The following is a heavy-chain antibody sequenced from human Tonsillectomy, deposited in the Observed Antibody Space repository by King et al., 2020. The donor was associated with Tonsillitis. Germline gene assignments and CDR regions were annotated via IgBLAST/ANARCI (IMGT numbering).Heavy chain of an antibody. CDR2: ISTGSVSI. D-gene: IGHD1-1*01. V-gene: IGHV3-21*01. J-gene: IGHJ6*02. CDR3: TTVLNYNWSPGDV. Sequence: VQLVESGGGLVKPGGSLRLSCAASGFIFSNQGINWVRQAPGKGLEWGSSISTGSVSIYYADSVKGRFTISRDNAKHLLYLQMDSLRAEDTALYYCTTVLNYNWSPGDVWGQGTTVTVSS. CDR1: GFIFSNQG.